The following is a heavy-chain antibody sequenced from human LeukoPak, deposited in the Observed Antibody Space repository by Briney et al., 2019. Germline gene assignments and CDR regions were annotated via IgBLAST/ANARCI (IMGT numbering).Heavy chain of an antibody. V-gene: IGHV3-15*01. D-gene: IGHD1-26*01. CDR1: GFAFSNAW. CDR3: TTDGSIVGATTDFDY. Sequence: GGSLRLSCAASGFAFSNAWMSWVRQAPGKGLEWVGRIKSKTDGGTTDYAAPVKGRFTISRDDSKNTLYLQMNSLKTEDTAVYYCTTDGSIVGATTDFDYWGQGTLVTVSS. CDR2: IKSKTDGGTT. J-gene: IGHJ4*02.